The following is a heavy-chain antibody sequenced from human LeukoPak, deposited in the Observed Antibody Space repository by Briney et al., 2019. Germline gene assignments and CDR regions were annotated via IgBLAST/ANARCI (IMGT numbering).Heavy chain of an antibody. Sequence: PGESLKIYCKSSGYSFTTYWIAWVRQMPGKGLEWMGIIYPGDSDTRYSPSLQGQVTISADKSISTAYLQWSSLKASDTAMYYCARSVGPTVANAFDIWGQGTMVTVSS. CDR1: GYSFTTYW. CDR3: ARSVGPTVANAFDI. D-gene: IGHD1-26*01. V-gene: IGHV5-51*01. CDR2: IYPGDSDT. J-gene: IGHJ3*02.